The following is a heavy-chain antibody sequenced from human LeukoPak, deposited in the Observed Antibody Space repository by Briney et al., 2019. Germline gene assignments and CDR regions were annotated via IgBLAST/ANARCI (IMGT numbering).Heavy chain of an antibody. J-gene: IGHJ3*02. V-gene: IGHV4-59*08. D-gene: IGHD4-17*01. CDR3: ARLYLTVGAFDI. CDR2: IYYSGST. Sequence: SSETLSLTCTVSGGSISSYYWSWIQQPPGKGLEWIGYIYYSGSTNYNPSLKSRVTISVDTSKNQFSLKLSSVTAADTAVYYCARLYLTVGAFDIWDQGTMVTVSS. CDR1: GGSISSYY.